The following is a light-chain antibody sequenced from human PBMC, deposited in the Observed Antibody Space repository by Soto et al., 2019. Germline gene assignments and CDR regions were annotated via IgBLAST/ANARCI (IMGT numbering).Light chain of an antibody. Sequence: QSALTQRRSVSGSPRQSVTISCTGTSSDVGGYNYVSWYQQHPGKAPKLMIYDVSKRPSGVPDRFSGSKSGNTASLTISGLQAEDEADYYCCSYAGSFTYVFGTGTKVTVL. V-gene: IGLV2-11*01. CDR1: SSDVGGYNY. CDR3: CSYAGSFTYV. J-gene: IGLJ1*01. CDR2: DVS.